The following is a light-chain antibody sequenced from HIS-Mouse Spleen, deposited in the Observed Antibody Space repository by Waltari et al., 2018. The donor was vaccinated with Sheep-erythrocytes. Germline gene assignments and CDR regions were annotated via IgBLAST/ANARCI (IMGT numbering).Light chain of an antibody. Sequence: DIQMTQSPSSLSASVGDRVTITCRASQSIRSYLNWYQQKPRKAPKLLIYSASSLQSGVPSRFSGSGSGTDFTLTISSLQPEDFATYYCQQSYSTPPTFGGGTKVEIK. CDR1: QSIRSY. J-gene: IGKJ4*01. CDR2: SAS. CDR3: QQSYSTPPT. V-gene: IGKV1-39*01.